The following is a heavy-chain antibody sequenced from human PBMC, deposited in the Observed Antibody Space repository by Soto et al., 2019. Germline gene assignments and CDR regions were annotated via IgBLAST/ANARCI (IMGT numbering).Heavy chain of an antibody. CDR3: AKDRIAVAGPLFDD. Sequence: VQLLESGGGLVQPGGSLRLSCAASGFTFSTYAMSWVRQAPGKGLEWVSAISGSGSSTYYTDSVKGRFTISRDNSKNTLYLQMNSLRAEDTAVYYCAKDRIAVAGPLFDDWGQGTLVTVSS. V-gene: IGHV3-23*01. CDR1: GFTFSTYA. D-gene: IGHD6-19*01. J-gene: IGHJ4*02. CDR2: ISGSGSST.